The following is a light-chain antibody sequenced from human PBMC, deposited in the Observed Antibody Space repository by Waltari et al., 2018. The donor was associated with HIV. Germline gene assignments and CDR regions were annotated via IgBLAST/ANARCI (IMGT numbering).Light chain of an antibody. CDR3: QQYGTSPYT. CDR2: AAS. CDR1: RSVSSHY. Sequence: ENVLTQSQGTLPLSPGERDTLSCRSSRSVSSHYLTWYQQRPGQAPRTLIYAASTRATAIPDRFSGSGSGTDFTLTISRLEPEDFAVYYCQQYGTSPYTFGQGTKVEI. V-gene: IGKV3-20*01. J-gene: IGKJ2*01.